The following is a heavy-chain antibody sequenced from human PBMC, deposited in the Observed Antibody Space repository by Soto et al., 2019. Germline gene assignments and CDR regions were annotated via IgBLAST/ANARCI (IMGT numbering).Heavy chain of an antibody. CDR3: ARDQRELQLGSDY. V-gene: IGHV1-46*01. D-gene: IGHD1-26*01. CDR1: GYTFASYY. Sequence: ASVKVSCKASGYTFASYYMHWVRQAPGQGLEWMGIINPSGGSTSYAQKFQGRVTMTRDTSTSTVYMELSSLRSEDTAVYYCARDQRELQLGSDYWGQGTLVTVS. J-gene: IGHJ4*02. CDR2: INPSGGST.